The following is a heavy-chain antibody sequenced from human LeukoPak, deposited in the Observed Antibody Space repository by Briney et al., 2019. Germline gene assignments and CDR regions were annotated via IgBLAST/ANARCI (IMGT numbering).Heavy chain of an antibody. V-gene: IGHV4-59*08. CDR1: GGSISSYY. CDR3: ATTGYSSGWYEDYYYYYYMDV. CDR2: IYYSGST. D-gene: IGHD6-19*01. Sequence: SETLSLTCTVSGGSISSYYWSWIRQPPGKGLEWIGHIYYSGSTNYNPSLKSRVTISIDTSKNQFSLKLSSVTAADTAVYYCATTGYSSGWYEDYYYYYYMDVWGKGTTVTVSS. J-gene: IGHJ6*03.